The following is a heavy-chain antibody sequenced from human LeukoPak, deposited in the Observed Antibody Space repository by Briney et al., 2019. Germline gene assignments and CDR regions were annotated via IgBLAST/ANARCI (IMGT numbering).Heavy chain of an antibody. CDR2: INPSGGST. Sequence: ASVKVSCKASQYSFTDYAVHWVRQAPGQGLEWMGIINPSGGSTSYAQKFQGRVTMTRDTSTSTVYMELSSLRSEDTAVYYCARDLSRPPAVTLDYWGQGTLVTVSS. J-gene: IGHJ4*02. V-gene: IGHV1-46*01. CDR3: ARDLSRPPAVTLDY. CDR1: QYSFTDYA. D-gene: IGHD4-17*01.